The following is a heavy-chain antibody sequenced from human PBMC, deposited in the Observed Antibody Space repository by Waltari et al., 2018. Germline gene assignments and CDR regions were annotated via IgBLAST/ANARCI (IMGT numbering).Heavy chain of an antibody. CDR1: GFTFSSYG. J-gene: IGHJ4*02. V-gene: IGHV3-30*18. D-gene: IGHD3-22*01. Sequence: QVQLVESGGGVVQPGRSLRLSCAASGFTFSSYGMHWVRQAPGKGLEWVAVISYDGSNKYYADAVKGRFTISRDNSKNTLYLQMNSLRAEDTAVYYCAKEQGYSSGPPLDYWGQGTLVTVAS. CDR3: AKEQGYSSGPPLDY. CDR2: ISYDGSNK.